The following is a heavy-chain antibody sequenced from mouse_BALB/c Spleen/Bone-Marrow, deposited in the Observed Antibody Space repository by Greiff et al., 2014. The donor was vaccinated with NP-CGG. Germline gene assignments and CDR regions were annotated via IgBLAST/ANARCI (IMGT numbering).Heavy chain of an antibody. Sequence: QVQLQQSGAELVKPGASVKLSCKASGYTFTGYWMHWVKQRPGQGLEWIGEINPSNGRTNYNEKFKSKATLTVDKSSSTAYMQLSSLTSEDSAVYYCALYYYGSLDYWGQGTTLTVSS. J-gene: IGHJ2*01. CDR1: GYTFTGYW. D-gene: IGHD1-1*01. V-gene: IGHV1S81*02. CDR3: ALYYYGSLDY. CDR2: INPSNGRT.